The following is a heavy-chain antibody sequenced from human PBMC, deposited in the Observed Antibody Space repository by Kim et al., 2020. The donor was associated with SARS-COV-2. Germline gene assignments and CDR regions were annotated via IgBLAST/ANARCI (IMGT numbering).Heavy chain of an antibody. CDR1: GYSFTSYW. CDR2: IYPGDSDT. V-gene: IGHV5-51*01. J-gene: IGHJ4*02. CDR3: ARISRGHYYGSGSYYNYFDY. Sequence: GESLKISCKGSGYSFTSYWIGWMRQMPGKGLEWMGIIYPGDSDTRYSPSFQGQVTISADKSISTAYLQWSSLKASDTAMYYCARISRGHYYGSGSYYNYFDYWGQGTLVTASS. D-gene: IGHD3-10*01.